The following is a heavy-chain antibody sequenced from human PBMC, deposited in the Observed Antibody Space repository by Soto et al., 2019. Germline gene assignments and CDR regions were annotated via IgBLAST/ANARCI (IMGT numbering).Heavy chain of an antibody. J-gene: IGHJ6*02. CDR1: GYTFTTYY. Sequence: AAVKVSCKTTGYTFTTYYMHWVRRAPGQGLEWMGMINPSGGSTSYAQKFQGRVTMTRDTSTRTIYMELSSLRRDDSAIYYCARRAYNYESLDVWGQGTTVTVSS. CDR3: ARRAYNYESLDV. CDR2: INPSGGST. V-gene: IGHV1-46*01. D-gene: IGHD3-22*01.